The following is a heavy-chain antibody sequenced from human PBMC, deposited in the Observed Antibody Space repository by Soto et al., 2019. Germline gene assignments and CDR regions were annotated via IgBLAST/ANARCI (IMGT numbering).Heavy chain of an antibody. D-gene: IGHD2-15*01. J-gene: IGHJ6*02. CDR2: IYWDDDK. CDR1: GFSLSTSGVG. Sequence: QITLKESGPTLVKPTQTLTLTCTFSGFSLSTSGVGVAWIRQPPGKALEWLALIYWDDDKRYRPSLESRRTITKDTSKNQVVLTMTNMDSVDTATYYCAYLPCSGGSCYWFSFSGMDVWGQGTTVNVSS. CDR3: AYLPCSGGSCYWFSFSGMDV. V-gene: IGHV2-5*02.